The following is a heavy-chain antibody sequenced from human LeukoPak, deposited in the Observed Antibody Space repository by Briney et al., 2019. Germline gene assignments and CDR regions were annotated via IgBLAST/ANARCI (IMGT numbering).Heavy chain of an antibody. CDR2: ISGSGGST. V-gene: IGHV3-23*01. Sequence: PGGSLRLSCTASGFTFGDYAMSWVRQAPGKGLEWVSAISGSGGSTYHADSVKGRFTISRDNSKNTLYLQMNSLRAEGTAVYYCAKDSYSGGWYYFDYWGQGTLVTVSS. D-gene: IGHD6-19*01. CDR3: AKDSYSGGWYYFDY. J-gene: IGHJ4*02. CDR1: GFTFGDYA.